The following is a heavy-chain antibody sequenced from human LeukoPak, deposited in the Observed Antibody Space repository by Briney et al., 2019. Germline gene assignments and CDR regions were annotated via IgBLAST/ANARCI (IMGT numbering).Heavy chain of an antibody. V-gene: IGHV4-59*01. D-gene: IGHD6-13*01. CDR1: GGSFSGYY. CDR3: ARGVYIAAAQYGY. J-gene: IGHJ4*02. Sequence: PSETLSLTCAVYGGSFSGYYWSWIRQPPGKGLEWIGYIYYSRTTNYNPSLKSRVTISVDTSKNQFSLKLSSVTAADTAVYYCARGVYIAAAQYGYWGQGTLVTVSS. CDR2: IYYSRTT.